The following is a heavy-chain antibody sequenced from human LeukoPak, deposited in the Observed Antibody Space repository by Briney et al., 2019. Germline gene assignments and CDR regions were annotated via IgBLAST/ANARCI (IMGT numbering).Heavy chain of an antibody. CDR3: ARGNYEYYFDY. J-gene: IGHJ4*02. CDR2: MNPNSGNT. V-gene: IGHV1-8*01. D-gene: IGHD3-22*01. CDR1: GYTFTSYD. Sequence: ASVKVSCKASGYTFTSYDINWVRQATGQGLEWMRWMNPNSGNTGYEQKFQGRVTMTRNTSISTAYMELSSLRSEDTAVYYCARGNYEYYFDYWGQGTLVTVSS.